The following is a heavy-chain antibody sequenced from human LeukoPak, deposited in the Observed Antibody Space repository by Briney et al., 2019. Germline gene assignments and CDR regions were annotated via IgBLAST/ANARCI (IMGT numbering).Heavy chain of an antibody. CDR3: AKAVPAATNWFDP. CDR2: IYSGGST. V-gene: IGHV3-53*01. J-gene: IGHJ5*02. Sequence: GGSLRLSCAASGFTVSSNYMSWVRQAPGKGLEWVSVIYSGGSTYYADSVKGRFTISRDNSKNTLYLQMNSLRAEDTAVYYCAKAVPAATNWFDPWGQGTLVTVSS. D-gene: IGHD2-2*01. CDR1: GFTVSSNY.